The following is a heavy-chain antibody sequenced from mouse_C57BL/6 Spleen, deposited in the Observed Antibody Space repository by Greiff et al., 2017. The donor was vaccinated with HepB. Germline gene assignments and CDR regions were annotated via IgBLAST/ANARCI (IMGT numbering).Heavy chain of an antibody. Sequence: VQLQQSGPELVKPGASVKISCKASGYAFSSSWMNWVKQRPGKGLEWIGRIYPGDGDTNYNGKFKGKATLTADKSSSTAYMQLSSLTSEDSAVYFCARLYGHYFDYWGQGTTLTVSS. D-gene: IGHD1-1*02. CDR3: ARLYGHYFDY. V-gene: IGHV1-82*01. CDR1: GYAFSSSW. CDR2: IYPGDGDT. J-gene: IGHJ2*01.